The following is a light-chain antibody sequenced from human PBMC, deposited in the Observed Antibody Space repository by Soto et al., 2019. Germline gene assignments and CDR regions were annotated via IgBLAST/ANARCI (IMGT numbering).Light chain of an antibody. Sequence: QSALTQPASVSGSPGQSITISCTGTSSVVGSYNLVSWYQQHPGKAPKLMIYEVTKRPSGVSNRFSGSKSGNTASLTISGLQAEDEADYYCCSYAGSSTLVFGTGTKVTV. CDR3: CSYAGSSTLV. J-gene: IGLJ1*01. V-gene: IGLV2-23*02. CDR2: EVT. CDR1: SSVVGSYNL.